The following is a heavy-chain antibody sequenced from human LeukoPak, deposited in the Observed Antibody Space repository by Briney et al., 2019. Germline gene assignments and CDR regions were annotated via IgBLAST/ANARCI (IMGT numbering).Heavy chain of an antibody. J-gene: IGHJ4*02. CDR1: GYMFTKYA. Sequence: ASVKVSCKAFGYMFTKYALHWVRQAPGQRLEWMGWINAGTGNTKYSQKFQDRVTITRDTSASTAYMELSSLRSEDTAMYYCARPLAVAGFDYWGQGTLVTVSS. CDR3: ARPLAVAGFDY. D-gene: IGHD6-19*01. V-gene: IGHV1-3*01. CDR2: INAGTGNT.